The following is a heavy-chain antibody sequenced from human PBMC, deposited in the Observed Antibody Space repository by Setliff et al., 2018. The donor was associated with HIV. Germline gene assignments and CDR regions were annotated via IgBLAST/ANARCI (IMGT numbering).Heavy chain of an antibody. V-gene: IGHV1-69*10. D-gene: IGHD2-15*01. J-gene: IGHJ4*02. Sequence: SVKVSCKASGYTFTDYYIHWVRQAPGQGLEWMGGIIPILGIANYAQKFQGRVTITTDESTSTAYMELSSLRSEDTAVYYCARGAVVTNYFDYWGQGTLVTVSS. CDR1: GYTFTDYY. CDR3: ARGAVVTNYFDY. CDR2: IIPILGIA.